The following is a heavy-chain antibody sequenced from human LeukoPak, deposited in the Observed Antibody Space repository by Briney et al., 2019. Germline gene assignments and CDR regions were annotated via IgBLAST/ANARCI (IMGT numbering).Heavy chain of an antibody. CDR3: ARDFAFDI. V-gene: IGHV4-59*01. J-gene: IGHJ3*02. CDR2: ISYSGIT. CDR1: GGSISSYY. Sequence: SETLSLTCTVPGGSISSYYWSWIWQPPGKGLEWIGYISYSGITDYRPSLKSRVTISLRTSKHQFSLKLTSVTAADTAVYYCARDFAFDIWGQGTMVTVSS.